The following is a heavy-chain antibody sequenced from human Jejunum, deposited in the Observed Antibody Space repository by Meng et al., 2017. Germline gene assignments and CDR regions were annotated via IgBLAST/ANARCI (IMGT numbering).Heavy chain of an antibody. CDR1: GFTFNTYW. CDR2: MNQDGSEI. CDR3: ARDQGYSTFDM. Sequence: GGSLRLSCAASGFTFNTYWMSWVRQAPGKGLEWVANMNQDGSEINYVDAVQGRFTISRDNAKKSLYLQMNSLRVEDTALYYCARDQGYSTFDMWGQGTMVTVSS. D-gene: IGHD2-15*01. V-gene: IGHV3-7*01. J-gene: IGHJ3*02.